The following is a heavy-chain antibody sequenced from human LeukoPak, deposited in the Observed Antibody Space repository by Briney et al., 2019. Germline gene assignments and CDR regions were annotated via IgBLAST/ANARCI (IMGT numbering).Heavy chain of an antibody. Sequence: ASETLSLTCTVSGGSIRTNSYYWGWIRQTPGKGLEWIGSLYYSGNTYYNPSLKSRVTISVDTSKNHFSLKLSSVTAADTAVYYCARHRTLWFGELSPFFDYWAREPWSPSPQ. CDR1: GGSIRTNSYY. CDR2: LYYSGNT. CDR3: ARHRTLWFGELSPFFDY. V-gene: IGHV4-39*01. J-gene: IGHJ4*02. D-gene: IGHD3-10*01.